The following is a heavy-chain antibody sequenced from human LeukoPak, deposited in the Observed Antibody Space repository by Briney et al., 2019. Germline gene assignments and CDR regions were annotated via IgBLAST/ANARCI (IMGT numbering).Heavy chain of an antibody. J-gene: IGHJ4*02. D-gene: IGHD3-3*01. V-gene: IGHV1-18*01. CDR2: ISAYNGNT. Sequence: GASVKVSCKASGYTFTSYGISWVRQAPGQGLEWMGWISAYNGNTNYAQKLQGRVTMTTDTSTSTAYMELRSLRSDDTAVYYCARDSVGVSPYYDFWSGYYAIFDYWGQGTLVTVSS. CDR3: ARDSVGVSPYYDFWSGYYAIFDY. CDR1: GYTFTSYG.